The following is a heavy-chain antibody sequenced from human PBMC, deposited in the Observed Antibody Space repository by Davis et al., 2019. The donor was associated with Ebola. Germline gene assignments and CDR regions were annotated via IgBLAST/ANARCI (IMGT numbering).Heavy chain of an antibody. Sequence: MPSETLSLTCAVSGGSISSSSWWSWVRQPPGKGLEWIGEIYHSGSTNHNPSLKSRVTISVDKSKNQFSLKLSSVTAADTAVYYYARARYSGSGLDYWGQGTLVTVSS. J-gene: IGHJ4*02. CDR2: IYHSGST. CDR1: GGSISSSSW. V-gene: IGHV4-4*02. D-gene: IGHD3-10*01. CDR3: ARARYSGSGLDY.